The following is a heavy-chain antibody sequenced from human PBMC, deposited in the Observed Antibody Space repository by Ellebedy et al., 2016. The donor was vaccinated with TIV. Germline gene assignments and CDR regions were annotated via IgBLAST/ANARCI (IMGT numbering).Heavy chain of an antibody. J-gene: IGHJ1*01. V-gene: IGHV1-46*01. Sequence: AASVKVSCKASGYPFTNYFINWVRRAPGQGFEWMGIIYPDGGRAAYARKFQGRVTLTSDTSANTLFMELRGLRSDDTAVYFCARGFETSMVGTPYFSPWGQGTLVTVSS. CDR2: IYPDGGRA. D-gene: IGHD2-8*01. CDR1: GYPFTNYF. CDR3: ARGFETSMVGTPYFSP.